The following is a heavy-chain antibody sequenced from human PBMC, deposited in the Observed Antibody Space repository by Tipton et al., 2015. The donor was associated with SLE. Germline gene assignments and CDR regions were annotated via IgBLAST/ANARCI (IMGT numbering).Heavy chain of an antibody. CDR2: MRARGDRT. V-gene: IGHV3-23*01. J-gene: IGHJ5*02. Sequence: GSLRLSCAASGFTFSSCAMNWVRQAPGKGLEWVSLMRARGDRTYYADSVKGRFTISRDNSKNTLYRQMDSLRDEDTAVYYCAKEQKLGTWFDPWGQGTLVTVSS. D-gene: IGHD1-1*01. CDR1: GFTFSSCA. CDR3: AKEQKLGTWFDP.